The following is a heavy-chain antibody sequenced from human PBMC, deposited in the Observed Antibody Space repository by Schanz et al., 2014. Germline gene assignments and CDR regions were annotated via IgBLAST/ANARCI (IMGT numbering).Heavy chain of an antibody. J-gene: IGHJ6*02. Sequence: ESGGDLVQPGGSLRLSCAVSGCTFSSNAMCWVRQAPGKGLEWVSTITSNGGGTYYADSVKGRFTISRDNAKNTLYLQMNSLRVEDTAEYYCAKNWKGHHITGRPGWSDGMDVWGQGTTVTVSS. CDR3: AKNWKGHHITGRPGWSDGMDV. CDR2: ITSNGGGT. V-gene: IGHV3-23*01. D-gene: IGHD6-6*01. CDR1: GCTFSSNA.